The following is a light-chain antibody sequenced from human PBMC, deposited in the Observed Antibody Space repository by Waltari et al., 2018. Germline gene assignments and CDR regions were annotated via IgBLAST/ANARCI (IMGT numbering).Light chain of an antibody. V-gene: IGKV1-39*01. CDR3: QQRKHTPLS. J-gene: IGKJ4*01. CDR2: AAS. CDR1: QYISDY. Sequence: DIQRTRLPSCLCAFVGVRVCVACRASQYISDYLNWYQQKPGKAPNLLISAASSLQSGVPSRFSGSRSGILFTPTLRTPQPEHFAPYYWQQRKHTPLSLGGGT.